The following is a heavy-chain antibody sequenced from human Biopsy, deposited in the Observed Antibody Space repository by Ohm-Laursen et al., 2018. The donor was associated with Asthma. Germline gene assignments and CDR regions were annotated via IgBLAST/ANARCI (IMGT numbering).Heavy chain of an antibody. V-gene: IGHV1-18*01. CDR1: GYTFNSAG. CDR2: INVYNGNT. CDR3: ARAVDYSHYYGIDV. D-gene: IGHD3-10*01. Sequence: SSVKVSCKTSGYTFNSAGITWVRQAPGQGLEWMGWINVYNGNTKVAQKLQDRVTMITDTPTSTAYMELRSLRSDDTAAYFCARAVDYSHYYGIDVWGQGTTVTVS. J-gene: IGHJ6*02.